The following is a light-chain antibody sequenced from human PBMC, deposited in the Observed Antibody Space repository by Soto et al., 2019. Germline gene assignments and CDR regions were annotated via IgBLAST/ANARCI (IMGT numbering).Light chain of an antibody. J-gene: IGLJ1*01. CDR3: SLYTTSSTPSYV. V-gene: IGLV2-14*01. CDR1: SFDVDDYNS. CDR2: EVN. Sequence: QSVLAQPRSVSGSPGQSITISCTGTSFDVDDYNSVSWYQQPPGKAPKLIIYEVNNRPSGVSNRFSGSNSDNTASLTISGLQAEDEVDYYCSLYTTSSTPSYVFGTGTKVTVL.